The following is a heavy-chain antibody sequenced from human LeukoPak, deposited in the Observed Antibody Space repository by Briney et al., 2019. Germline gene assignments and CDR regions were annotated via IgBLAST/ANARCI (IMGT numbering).Heavy chain of an antibody. Sequence: SVKVSCKASGGTFSSYAISWVRQAPGQGLEWMGGIIPIFGTANYAQKFQGRVTITTDEYTSTAYMELSSLRSEDTAVYYCARGVEYLRIAYFDYWGQGTLVTVSS. CDR3: ARGVEYLRIAYFDY. CDR2: IIPIFGTA. J-gene: IGHJ4*02. D-gene: IGHD6-6*01. CDR1: GGTFSSYA. V-gene: IGHV1-69*05.